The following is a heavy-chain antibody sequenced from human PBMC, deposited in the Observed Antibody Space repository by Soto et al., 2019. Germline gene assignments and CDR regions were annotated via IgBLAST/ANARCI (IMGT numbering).Heavy chain of an antibody. V-gene: IGHV4-38-2*02. CDR3: ARNTCVRNFDY. CDR2: IYHSGST. J-gene: IGHJ4*02. Sequence: NPSETLSLTRTASSSPINSRYYWGWIRQTPGKGLEWVASIYHSGSTHYNPSLKSRATISVDTSNNQFSLRLSSVTAADTAIYYCARNTCVRNFDYWGQGTQVPAYS. CDR1: SSPINSRYY.